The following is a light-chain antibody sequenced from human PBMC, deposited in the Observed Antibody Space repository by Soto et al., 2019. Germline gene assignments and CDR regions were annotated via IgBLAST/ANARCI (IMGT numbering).Light chain of an antibody. CDR3: QQRSNWPIT. J-gene: IGKJ5*01. Sequence: EIVFPQSPAPLSLSPGERSTLSCRASQSVSSYLAWYQQKPGQAPRLLIYDASNRATGIPARFSGSGSGTDFTLTISSLEPEDFAVYYCQQRSNWPITVGQGRRLEIK. V-gene: IGKV3-11*01. CDR1: QSVSSY. CDR2: DAS.